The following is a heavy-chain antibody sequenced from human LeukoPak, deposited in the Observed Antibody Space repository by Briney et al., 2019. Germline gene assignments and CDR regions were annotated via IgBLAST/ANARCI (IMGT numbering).Heavy chain of an antibody. V-gene: IGHV1-18*01. CDR2: ISAYNDNT. D-gene: IGHD1-1*01. CDR3: ARAKTLEPTPSNAFDI. J-gene: IGHJ3*02. CDR1: GYTFTSYG. Sequence: ASVKVSCKASGYTFTSYGYNWVRQAPGQGLEWMGWISAYNDNTNYAQKLQGRVTMTTVTSTSTVYMELRSLTSDDTAVYYCARAKTLEPTPSNAFDIWGQGTMVTVSS.